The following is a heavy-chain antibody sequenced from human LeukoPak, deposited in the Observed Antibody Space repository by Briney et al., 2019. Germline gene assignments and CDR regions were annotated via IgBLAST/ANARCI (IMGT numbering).Heavy chain of an antibody. D-gene: IGHD3-9*01. J-gene: IGHJ3*02. V-gene: IGHV3-23*01. Sequence: GGSMRLACAASGFTFSSYAMSWVRQDARKGMGWDSGTSASGGPTYYADSVKGRFTISRDNSKNTLYLEMNSLRAEDTALYYCAKARYYYILTGYSGFDIWGQGTVVTVSS. CDR3: AKARYYYILTGYSGFDI. CDR1: GFTFSSYA. CDR2: TSASGGPT.